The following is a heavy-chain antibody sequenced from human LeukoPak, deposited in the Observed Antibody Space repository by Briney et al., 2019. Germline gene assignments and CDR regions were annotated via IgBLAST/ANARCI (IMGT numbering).Heavy chain of an antibody. D-gene: IGHD5-18*01. Sequence: PSGTLSLTCAVSGGSISSSTWWSWVRPPPGEGLEWIGIVYHSGSATYNPSLKSRVTISVDRSKNQFSLKLSSVTAADTAVYYCARVGRYSHFDYWGQGTLVTVSS. CDR1: GGSISSSTW. J-gene: IGHJ4*02. CDR3: ARVGRYSHFDY. CDR2: VYHSGSA. V-gene: IGHV4-4*02.